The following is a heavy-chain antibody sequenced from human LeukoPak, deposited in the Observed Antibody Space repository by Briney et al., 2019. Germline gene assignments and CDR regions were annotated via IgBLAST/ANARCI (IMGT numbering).Heavy chain of an antibody. CDR2: ISGSGGST. D-gene: IGHD4-17*01. V-gene: IGHV3-23*01. CDR3: ARGAYGDYDY. Sequence: PGGSLRLSCAASGFTFSSYAMSWVRKAPGKGLEWVSAISGSGGSTYYADSVKGRFTISRYNSKNTLYLQMNSLRADDTAVYYCARGAYGDYDYWGQGTLVTVSS. J-gene: IGHJ4*02. CDR1: GFTFSSYA.